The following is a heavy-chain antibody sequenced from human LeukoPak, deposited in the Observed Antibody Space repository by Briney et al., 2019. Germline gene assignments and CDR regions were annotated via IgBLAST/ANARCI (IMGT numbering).Heavy chain of an antibody. CDR3: ARDADYDYVWGSYRYSPVAFDI. Sequence: GASVKVSCKASGGTFSSYAISWVRQAPGQGLEWMGGIIPIFGTANYAQKFQGRVTITADESTSTAYMELSSLRSEDTDVYYCARDADYDYVWGSYRYSPVAFDIWGQGTMVTVSS. CDR1: GGTFSSYA. J-gene: IGHJ3*02. D-gene: IGHD3-16*02. V-gene: IGHV1-69*13. CDR2: IIPIFGTA.